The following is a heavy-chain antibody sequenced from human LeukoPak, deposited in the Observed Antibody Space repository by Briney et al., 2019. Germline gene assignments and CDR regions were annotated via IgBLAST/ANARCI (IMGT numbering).Heavy chain of an antibody. D-gene: IGHD3-10*01. Sequence: SETLSLTXTVSGGSISSYYWSWIWQPPGKGVEWIGYIYYSGSTNYNPSLKSRVTISVDTSKNQFSLKLSSVTAADTAVYYCARRGYYGSGSCYNSYYYYYYMDVWGKGTTVTVSS. V-gene: IGHV4-59*01. CDR2: IYYSGST. CDR3: ARRGYYGSGSCYNSYYYYYYMDV. CDR1: GGSISSYY. J-gene: IGHJ6*03.